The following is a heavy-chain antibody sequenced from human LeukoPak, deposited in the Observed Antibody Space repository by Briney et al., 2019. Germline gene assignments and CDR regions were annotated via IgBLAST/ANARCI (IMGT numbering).Heavy chain of an antibody. D-gene: IGHD3-16*02. Sequence: PSETLSLTCAVSGGSISSSNWWSWVRQPPGKGLEWIGEIFQSGKTNYNPSLKSRVTISVDKSKNQFSLKLNSVTAADTAVYYCAREVGYRKIYYFDYWGQGTLVTVSS. J-gene: IGHJ4*02. CDR3: AREVGYRKIYYFDY. CDR1: GGSISSSNW. CDR2: IFQSGKT. V-gene: IGHV4-4*02.